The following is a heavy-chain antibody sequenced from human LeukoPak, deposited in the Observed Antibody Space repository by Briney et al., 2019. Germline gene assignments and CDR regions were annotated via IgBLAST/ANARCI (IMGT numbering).Heavy chain of an antibody. CDR2: IIPIFGTA. CDR1: GGTFSSYA. V-gene: IGHV1-69*13. Sequence: ASVKVSCKASGGTFSSYAISWVRQAPGQGLEWMGGIIPIFGTANYAQKFQGRVTITADESTSTAYMELSSLRSEDTAVYYCARGYLLEWLLDYWGQGTLVTVSS. CDR3: ARGYLLEWLLDY. J-gene: IGHJ4*02. D-gene: IGHD3-3*01.